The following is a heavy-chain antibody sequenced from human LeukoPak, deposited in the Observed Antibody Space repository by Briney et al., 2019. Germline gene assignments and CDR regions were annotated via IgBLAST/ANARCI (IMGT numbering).Heavy chain of an antibody. Sequence: SETLSLTCAVYGGSFSGYYWSWIRQPPGKGLEWIGEINHSGSTNYNPSLKSRVTISVDTSKNQFSLKLSSVTAADTAVYYCARIVTNYYDSSGYHLSAFDIWGQGTMVTVSS. CDR1: GGSFSGYY. J-gene: IGHJ3*02. CDR3: ARIVTNYYDSSGYHLSAFDI. V-gene: IGHV4-34*01. D-gene: IGHD3-22*01. CDR2: INHSGST.